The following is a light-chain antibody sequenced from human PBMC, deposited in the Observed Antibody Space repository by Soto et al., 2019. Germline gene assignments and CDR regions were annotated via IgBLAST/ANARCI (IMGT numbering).Light chain of an antibody. CDR1: QSVRSY. J-gene: IGKJ3*01. CDR3: QQRGNWPQT. V-gene: IGKV3-11*01. CDR2: DAF. Sequence: EIVLTQSPATLSLSPGERATLSCRASQSVRSYLAWYQQKPGQTPRLLIYDAFNRATGIPARFSGSGSGTDFTLTINSLEPEDFAVYYCQQRGNWPQTFGPGTKVDI.